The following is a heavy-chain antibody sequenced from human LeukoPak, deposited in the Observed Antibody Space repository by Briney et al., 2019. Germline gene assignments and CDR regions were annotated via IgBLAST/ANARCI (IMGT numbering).Heavy chain of an antibody. V-gene: IGHV4-34*01. CDR1: GGSFSGYY. CDR2: INHSGST. J-gene: IGHJ4*02. CDR3: ATITAAGNEEFDY. Sequence: SETLSHTCAVYGGSFSGYYWSWIRQPPGKGLEWIGEINHSGSTNYNPSLKSRVTISVDTSKNQFSLKLSSVTASDTAVYYCATITAAGNEEFDYWGQGTLVTVSS. D-gene: IGHD6-13*01.